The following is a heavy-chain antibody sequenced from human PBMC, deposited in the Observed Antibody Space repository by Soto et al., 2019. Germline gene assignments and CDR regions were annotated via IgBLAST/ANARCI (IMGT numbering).Heavy chain of an antibody. CDR1: GFIFSDSW. V-gene: IGHV3-7*01. CDR3: ARDPYHYGDYAYAAFDI. J-gene: IGHJ3*02. Sequence: GGSLRLSCAASGFIFSDSWMTWVRQAPGKGLEWVANIKEDESEKYYVDSVKGRFTVSRDNAKNSLYLQMNSPRAEDTAVYYCARDPYHYGDYAYAAFDIWGQGTMVTVSS. D-gene: IGHD4-17*01. CDR2: IKEDESEK.